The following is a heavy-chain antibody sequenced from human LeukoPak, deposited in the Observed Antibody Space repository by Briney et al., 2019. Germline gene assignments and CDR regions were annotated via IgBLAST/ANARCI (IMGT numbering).Heavy chain of an antibody. Sequence: GSLRLSCVASGFAFSFYWMSWVRQAPGKGLELVANISPDGSAEDYVDSVRGRFAISRDNAKRSLYPQMNSLSPEDTAVYYCANQAYSQFDYWGQGTLVSVSS. V-gene: IGHV3-7*01. CDR2: ISPDGSAE. J-gene: IGHJ4*02. CDR1: GFAFSFYW. D-gene: IGHD4-11*01. CDR3: ANQAYSQFDY.